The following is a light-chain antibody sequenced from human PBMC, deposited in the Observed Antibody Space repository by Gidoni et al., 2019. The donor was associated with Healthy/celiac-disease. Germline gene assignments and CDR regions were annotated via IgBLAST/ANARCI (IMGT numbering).Light chain of an antibody. CDR1: QSVSSY. J-gene: IGKJ2*01. CDR2: DAS. Sequence: EIVLTQSPVTLSLSPGERATLSCRASQSVSSYLAWYQQKPGQAPRLLIYDASNRATGIPARFSGSGSGTDFTLTIISLEPEDFAVYYCQQHSNWPYTFGQXTKLEIK. CDR3: QQHSNWPYT. V-gene: IGKV3-11*01.